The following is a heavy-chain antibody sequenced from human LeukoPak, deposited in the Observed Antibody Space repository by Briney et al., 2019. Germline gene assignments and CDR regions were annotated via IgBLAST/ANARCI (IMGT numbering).Heavy chain of an antibody. CDR1: GFTFSNYA. CDR2: ISDSGGST. D-gene: IGHD3-10*01. V-gene: IGHV3-23*01. CDR3: AKSLSGGGYYFEY. Sequence: PGGSLRLSCAPSGFTFSNYAMTWVRQAPGKGLEWVSGISDSGGSTYYADSVKGRFTISRDNSENTLYLQMNSLRAEDTAVYYCAKSLSGGGYYFEYWGQGTLVTVSS. J-gene: IGHJ4*02.